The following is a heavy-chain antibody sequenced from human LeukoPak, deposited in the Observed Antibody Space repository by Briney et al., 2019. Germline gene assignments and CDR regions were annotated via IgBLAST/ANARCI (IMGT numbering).Heavy chain of an antibody. CDR1: GYTFTSYY. J-gene: IGHJ4*02. CDR2: ISAYNGNT. V-gene: IGHV1-18*04. D-gene: IGHD6-6*01. Sequence: ASVKVSCKASGYTFTSYYMHWVRQAPGQGLEWMGWISAYNGNTNYAQKLQGRVTMTTDTSTSTAYMELGSLRSDDTAVYYCARDRLYSSSSGGYWGQGTLVTVSS. CDR3: ARDRLYSSSSGGY.